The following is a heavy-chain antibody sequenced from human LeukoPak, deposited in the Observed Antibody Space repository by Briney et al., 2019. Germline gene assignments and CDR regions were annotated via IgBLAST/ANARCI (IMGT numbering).Heavy chain of an antibody. Sequence: GGSLRLSCAASGFTFSSYGMHWVRQAPGKGLEWVAVISYDGSNKYYADSVKGRFTISRDNSKNTLYLQMNSLRAEDTAAYYCAKDGSVRGPRVGAYDYWGQGTLVTVSS. D-gene: IGHD1-26*01. V-gene: IGHV3-30*18. CDR1: GFTFSSYG. CDR2: ISYDGSNK. J-gene: IGHJ4*02. CDR3: AKDGSVRGPRVGAYDY.